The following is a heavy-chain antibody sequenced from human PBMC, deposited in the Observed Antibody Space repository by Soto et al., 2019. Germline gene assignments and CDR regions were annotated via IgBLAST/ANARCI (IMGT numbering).Heavy chain of an antibody. CDR2: INSDGSST. J-gene: IGHJ4*02. CDR3: VRDLSENIVTNLLSLWGQGTLVTVSSGKATAYMELSSLRSEDTAVYYCARDLGGLPAY. D-gene: IGHD5-12*01. V-gene: IGHV3-74*01. Sequence: PGGSLRLSCAASGFTFSSYWMHWVRQAPGKGLVWVSRINSDGSSTNYADSVKGRFTISRDNAKNTLYLQMNSLRAEDTAVYYCVRDLSENIVTNLLSLWGQGTLVTVSSGKATAYMELSSLRSEDTAVYYCARDLGGLPAYWGQGTLVTVSS. CDR1: GFTFSSYW.